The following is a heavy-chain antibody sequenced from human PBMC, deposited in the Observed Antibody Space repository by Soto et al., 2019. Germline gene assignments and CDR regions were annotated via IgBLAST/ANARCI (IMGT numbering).Heavy chain of an antibody. J-gene: IGHJ6*02. CDR2: MNPHSGNT. CDR1: GYTFTIYD. V-gene: IGHV1-8*01. Sequence: QVQLVQSGAEVKKPRASVKVSCKASGYTFTIYDITWVRQATGHGLEWMGWMNPHSGNTGYAQKFQGRVTMTRNTSIITAYMELSRLRSEDTAVYYCAREKTPYGMDVWGQGATVSVS. CDR3: AREKTPYGMDV.